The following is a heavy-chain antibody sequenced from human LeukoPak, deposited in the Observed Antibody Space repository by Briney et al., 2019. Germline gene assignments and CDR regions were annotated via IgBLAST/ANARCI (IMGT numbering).Heavy chain of an antibody. CDR3: AKDHRGYFDY. J-gene: IGHJ4*02. Sequence: GGSLRLPCAASGFTFSSYGTHWVRQAPGKGLEWVAVIWYDGSNKYYADSVKGRFTISRDNSKNTLYLQMNSPRAEDTAVYYCAKDHRGYFDYWGQGTLVTVSS. V-gene: IGHV3-33*06. CDR2: IWYDGSNK. CDR1: GFTFSSYG.